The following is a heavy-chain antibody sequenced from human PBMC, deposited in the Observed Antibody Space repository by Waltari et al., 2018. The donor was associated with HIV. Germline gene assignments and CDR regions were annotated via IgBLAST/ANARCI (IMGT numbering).Heavy chain of an antibody. J-gene: IGHJ4*02. CDR2: INAGNGNT. Sequence: QVQLVQSGAEVKKPGASVKVSCKASGYTFTSYSMHWVRQAPGQRREWMGWINAGNGNTKYSQKFQGRVTITRDTSASTAYMELSSLRSEDTAVYYCARDGYYYDSSGYSSYFDYWGQGTLVTVSS. D-gene: IGHD3-22*01. CDR3: ARDGYYYDSSGYSSYFDY. CDR1: GYTFTSYS. V-gene: IGHV1-3*01.